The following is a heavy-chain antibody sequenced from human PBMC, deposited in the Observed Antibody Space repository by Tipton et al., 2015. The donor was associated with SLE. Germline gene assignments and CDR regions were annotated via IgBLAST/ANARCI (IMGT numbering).Heavy chain of an antibody. CDR2: FYSGTT. J-gene: IGHJ5*02. Sequence: TLSLTCTVSGDYIGTYYWSWIRQPPGKGLEWIGYFYSGTTSYNPSLKSRLTISSDTSKNQFSLRVASAAAADTAMYYCARGWVIRFSPRGQRTLVSVSS. CDR3: ARGWVIRFSP. V-gene: IGHV4-59*01. CDR1: GDYIGTYY. D-gene: IGHD2/OR15-2a*01.